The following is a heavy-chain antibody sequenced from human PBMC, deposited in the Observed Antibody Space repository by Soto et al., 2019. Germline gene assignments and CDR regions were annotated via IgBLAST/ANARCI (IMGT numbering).Heavy chain of an antibody. CDR2: IIPIFGTA. CDR3: ARGGYYGSGSYYNSHDY. Sequence: QVQLVQSGAEVKKPGSSVKVSCKASGGTFSSYAISWVRQAPGQGLEWMGGIIPIFGTANYAQKFQGRVTITADKSTNTAYMELSSLRSEDTAVYYCARGGYYGSGSYYNSHDYWGQGTLVTVSS. CDR1: GGTFSSYA. D-gene: IGHD3-10*01. V-gene: IGHV1-69*06. J-gene: IGHJ4*02.